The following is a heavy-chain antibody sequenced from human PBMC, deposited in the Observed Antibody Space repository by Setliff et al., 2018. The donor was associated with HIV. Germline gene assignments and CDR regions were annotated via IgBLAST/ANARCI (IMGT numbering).Heavy chain of an antibody. CDR1: GYTFSSYG. CDR3: VGPEYESSGRMTD. Sequence: SVKVSCKASGYTFSSYGINWVRQAPGQGLEWMGWISAYNGNTDYAQKLQGRVTMTTDTSTSTAYMELRSLKSDDTAVYYGVGPEYESSGRMTDWGQGTLVTVSS. V-gene: IGHV1-18*01. D-gene: IGHD3-22*01. J-gene: IGHJ4*02. CDR2: ISAYNGNT.